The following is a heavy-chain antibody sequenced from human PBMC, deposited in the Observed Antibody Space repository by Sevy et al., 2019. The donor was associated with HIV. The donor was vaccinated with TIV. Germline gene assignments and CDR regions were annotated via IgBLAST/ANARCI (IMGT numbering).Heavy chain of an antibody. CDR3: ARGGXNGXYXXXX. CDR1: GGTFSSYG. V-gene: IGHV1-69*13. J-gene: IGHJ4*02. D-gene: IGHD2-8*01. Sequence: ASVKVSCKASGGTFSSYGISWVRQAPGQGLEWMGGIIPILGTVNYAQKFQGRVTITADESTKTAYMELSSLRSEDTAVYYCARGGXNGXYXXXXWGQETLVTVSS. CDR2: IIPILGTV.